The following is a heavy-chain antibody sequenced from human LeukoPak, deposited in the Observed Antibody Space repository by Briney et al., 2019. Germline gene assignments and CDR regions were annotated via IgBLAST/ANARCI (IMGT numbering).Heavy chain of an antibody. CDR3: ARDREYCSGGSCYEEGDY. J-gene: IGHJ4*02. D-gene: IGHD2-15*01. Sequence: GASVKVSCKASGYTFTGYYMHWVRQAPGQGLEWMGWINPNSGGTNYAQKFQGRVTMTRDTSISTAYMELSRLRSDDTAVYYCARDREYCSGGSCYEEGDYWGQGTLVTVSS. CDR1: GYTFTGYY. V-gene: IGHV1-2*02. CDR2: INPNSGGT.